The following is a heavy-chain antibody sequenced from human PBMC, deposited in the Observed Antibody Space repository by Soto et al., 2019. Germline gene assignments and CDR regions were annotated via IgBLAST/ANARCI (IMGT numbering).Heavy chain of an antibody. Sequence: QITLKESGPTLVKPTQTLTLTCIFSGFSFSADGVGVGWIRQPPGKALEWLALIYWDDDTRYRPSLKSRLTITKDSSKNQVVLTMTSMDPLDTATYYCAHAFGGTSWPNDAFDVWGQGTVVTVSS. CDR3: AHAFGGTSWPNDAFDV. D-gene: IGHD3-16*01. J-gene: IGHJ3*01. CDR1: GFSFSADGVG. CDR2: IYWDDDT. V-gene: IGHV2-5*02.